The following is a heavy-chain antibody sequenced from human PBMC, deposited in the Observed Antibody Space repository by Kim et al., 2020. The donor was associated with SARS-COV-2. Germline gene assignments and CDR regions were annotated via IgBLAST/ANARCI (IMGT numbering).Heavy chain of an antibody. D-gene: IGHD4-17*01. Sequence: GGSLRLSCAASGFTFSSYEMNWVRQAPGKGLEWVSYISSSGSTIYYADSVKGRFTISRDNAKNSLYLQMNSLRAEDTAVYYCARIRDDYGDYSDAFDIWGQGTMVTVSS. CDR1: GFTFSSYE. V-gene: IGHV3-48*03. CDR2: ISSSGSTI. J-gene: IGHJ3*02. CDR3: ARIRDDYGDYSDAFDI.